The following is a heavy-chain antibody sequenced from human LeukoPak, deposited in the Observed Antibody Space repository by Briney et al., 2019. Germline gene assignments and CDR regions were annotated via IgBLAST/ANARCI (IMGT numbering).Heavy chain of an antibody. J-gene: IGHJ3*02. CDR1: GFTFSSYA. D-gene: IGHD3-10*01. CDR3: ARSDGYGLVGI. CDR2: IYSSGST. Sequence: GSLRLSCAASGFTFSSYAMSWVRQAPGKGLEWIGSIYSSGSTYYNPSLKSRVIIMIDTPKNHFSLTLSSVTAADTAVYYCARSDGYGLVGIWGQGTMVTVSS. V-gene: IGHV4-38-2*01.